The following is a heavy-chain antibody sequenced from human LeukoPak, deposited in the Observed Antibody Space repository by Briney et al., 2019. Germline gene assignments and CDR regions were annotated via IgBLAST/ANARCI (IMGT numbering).Heavy chain of an antibody. V-gene: IGHV3-53*01. CDR1: GFTVSSSY. CDR2: IYSGGSA. CDR3: VSGYCSSTTCYRGAY. Sequence: PGGSLRLSCAASGFTVSSSYMSWVRQAPGKGLEWVSVIYSGGSANYADSVQGRFTISRDNAKNTVYLQMHSLRAEDTAVYYCVSGYCSSTTCYRGAYWGQGTLVTVSS. J-gene: IGHJ4*02. D-gene: IGHD2-2*03.